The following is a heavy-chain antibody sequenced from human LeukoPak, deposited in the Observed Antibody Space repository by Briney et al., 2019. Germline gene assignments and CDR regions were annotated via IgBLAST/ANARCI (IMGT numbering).Heavy chain of an antibody. CDR1: GYTFTGYY. V-gene: IGHV1-2*02. D-gene: IGHD2-15*01. CDR2: IHPDSGGS. Sequence: ASVKVSCKASGYTFTGYYMHWVRQAPGQGLEWMGWIHPDSGGSNCAQKFQGRVTLTRDTSINTAYMELSSLRSDDTAMYHCARPPRGYCSGGSCFDYWGQGTPVTVSS. J-gene: IGHJ4*02. CDR3: ARPPRGYCSGGSCFDY.